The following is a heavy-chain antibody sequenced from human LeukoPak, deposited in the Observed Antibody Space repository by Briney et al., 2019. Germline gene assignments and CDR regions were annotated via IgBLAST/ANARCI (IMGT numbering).Heavy chain of an antibody. CDR1: GFTFSSYA. D-gene: IGHD1-7*01. J-gene: IGHJ4*02. Sequence: GGSLRLSCAASGFTFSSYAMNWVRQAPGKGLEWVSAISGSGGNTYYADSVKGRFTISRDNSKNTLYLQMNSLRAEDTAVYYCAKDGYPNSAGTTDFDYWGQGTLVTVSS. V-gene: IGHV3-23*01. CDR3: AKDGYPNSAGTTDFDY. CDR2: ISGSGGNT.